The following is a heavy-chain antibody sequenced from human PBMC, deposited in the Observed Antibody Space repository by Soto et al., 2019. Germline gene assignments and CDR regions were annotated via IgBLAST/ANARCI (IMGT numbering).Heavy chain of an antibody. CDR2: INHSGST. CDR1: GGSFSGYY. V-gene: IGHV4-34*01. D-gene: IGHD6-13*01. J-gene: IGHJ6*01. CDR3: ARGNSSSWYGIHYYYYGMDV. Sequence: PSETLSLTCAVYGGSFSGYYWSWIRQPPGKGLEWIGEINHSGSTNYNPSLKSRVTISVDTSKNQFSLKLSSVTAADTAVYYCARGNSSSWYGIHYYYYGMDVWG.